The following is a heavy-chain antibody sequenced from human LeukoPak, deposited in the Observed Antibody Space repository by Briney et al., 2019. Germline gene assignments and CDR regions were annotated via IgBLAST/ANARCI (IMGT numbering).Heavy chain of an antibody. CDR1: GYTFTSYG. J-gene: IGHJ4*02. V-gene: IGHV1-18*01. CDR3: ARDPQPTYYYHSSGYYY. Sequence: GASVKVSCKASGYTFTSYGISWVRQAPGQGLEWMGWISAYNGNTNYAQKLQGRVTMTTDTSTSTAYMELRSLRSDDTAVYYCARDPQPTYYYHSSGYYYWGQGTLVTVSS. D-gene: IGHD3-22*01. CDR2: ISAYNGNT.